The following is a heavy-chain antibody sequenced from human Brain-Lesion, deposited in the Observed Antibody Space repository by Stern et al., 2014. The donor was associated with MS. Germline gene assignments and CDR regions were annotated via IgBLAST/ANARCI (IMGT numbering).Heavy chain of an antibody. J-gene: IGHJ5*02. CDR2: IYTRGAT. Sequence: QVQLVESGPGLVKPSETLSLTCTVSTDSMSSYYWSWIRQPAGKGLEWIGRIYTRGATNYNPPLKSRVTLYIDTSKKQFSLKLRSVTAADTAVYYCARATAVPGTTWFGPWGQGTLVTVSS. V-gene: IGHV4-4*07. CDR1: TDSMSSYY. CDR3: ARATAVPGTTWFGP. D-gene: IGHD5-24*01.